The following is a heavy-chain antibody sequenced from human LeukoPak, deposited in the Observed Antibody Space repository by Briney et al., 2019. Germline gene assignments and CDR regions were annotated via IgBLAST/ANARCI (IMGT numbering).Heavy chain of an antibody. Sequence: SQTLSLTCTVSGGSISSGSYYWSWIRQPAGKGLEWIGRIYTSGSTNYNPSLRSRVTISVDTSKNQFSLNLSSVTAADTAVYYCARDPYDFWSGYDYYYYYMDVWGKGTTVTVSS. CDR2: IYTSGST. D-gene: IGHD3-3*01. J-gene: IGHJ6*03. V-gene: IGHV4-61*02. CDR3: ARDPYDFWSGYDYYYYYMDV. CDR1: GGSISSGSYY.